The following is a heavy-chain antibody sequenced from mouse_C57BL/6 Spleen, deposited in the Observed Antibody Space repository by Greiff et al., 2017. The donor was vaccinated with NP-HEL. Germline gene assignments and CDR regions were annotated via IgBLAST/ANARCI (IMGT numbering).Heavy chain of an antibody. V-gene: IGHV6-6*01. CDR1: GFTFSDAW. Sequence: EVMLVESGGGLVQPGGSMKLSCAASGFTFSDAWMDWVRQSPEKGLEWVAEIRNKANNHATYYAESVKGRFTISRDDSKSSVYLQMNSLRAEDTGIYYCTRAGSSGYYYAMDYWGQGTSVTVSS. CDR2: IRNKANNHAT. J-gene: IGHJ4*01. CDR3: TRAGSSGYYYAMDY. D-gene: IGHD3-2*02.